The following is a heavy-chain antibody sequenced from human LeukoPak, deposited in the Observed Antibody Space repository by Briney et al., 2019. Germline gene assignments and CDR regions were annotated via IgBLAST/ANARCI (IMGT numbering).Heavy chain of an antibody. CDR3: ARLRYYYDSSVQYYFDY. CDR1: GGSISSSSYY. Sequence: SETLSLTCTVSGGSISSSSYYWGWIRQPPGKGLEWIGSIYYSGSTYYNPSLKSRVTISVDTSKNQFSLKLSSVTAADTAVYYCARLRYYYDSSVQYYFDYWGQGTLVTVSS. CDR2: IYYSGST. V-gene: IGHV4-39*01. J-gene: IGHJ4*02. D-gene: IGHD3-22*01.